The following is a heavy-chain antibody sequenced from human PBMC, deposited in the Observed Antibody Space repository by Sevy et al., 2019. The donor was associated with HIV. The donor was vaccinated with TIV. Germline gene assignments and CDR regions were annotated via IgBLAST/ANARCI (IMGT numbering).Heavy chain of an antibody. CDR2: IKQDGSEK. V-gene: IGHV3-7*01. D-gene: IGHD1-26*01. CDR3: ARATGWEQLRTGWFDP. CDR1: GFTFSSYW. J-gene: IGHJ5*02. Sequence: GGSLRLSCAASGFTFSSYWMSWVRQAPGKGLEWVANIKQDGSEKYYVDSVKGRFTISRDNAKNSLYLQMNSLRAEDTAVYYCARATGWEQLRTGWFDPWGQGTLVTVSS.